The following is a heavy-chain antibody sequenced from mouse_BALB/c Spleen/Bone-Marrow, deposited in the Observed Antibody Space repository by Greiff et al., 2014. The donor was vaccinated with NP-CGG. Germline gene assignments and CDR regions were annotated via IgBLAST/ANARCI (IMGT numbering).Heavy chain of an antibody. CDR2: IDPANGNT. CDR1: GFNIKDTY. CDR3: ARSYRYYYAMAY. D-gene: IGHD2-10*01. J-gene: IGHJ4*01. Sequence: EVQVVESGAELVKPGASVKLSCTASGFNIKDTYMHWVKQRPEQGLEWIGRIDPANGNTKYDPKFQGQATITADTSSNTAYLQLSSMTSEDTAVYYCARSYRYYYAMAYWGQGTSAPVPS. V-gene: IGHV14-3*02.